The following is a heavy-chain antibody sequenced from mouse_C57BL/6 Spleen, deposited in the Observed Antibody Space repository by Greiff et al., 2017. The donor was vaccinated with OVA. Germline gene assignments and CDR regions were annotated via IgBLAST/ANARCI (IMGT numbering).Heavy chain of an antibody. J-gene: IGHJ4*01. CDR1: GYTFTSYW. CDR2: LDPSDSYT. V-gene: IGHV1-69*01. CDR3: ERGCDCAVDY. Sequence: QVQLQQPGAELVMPGASVKLSCKASGYTFTSYWMHWVKQRPGQGLEWIGELDPSDSYTNYNQKFKGKSTFPVDKSSSTAYMQLSSLTSGDSAVYYCERGCDCAVDYWGQGTSVTVSS.